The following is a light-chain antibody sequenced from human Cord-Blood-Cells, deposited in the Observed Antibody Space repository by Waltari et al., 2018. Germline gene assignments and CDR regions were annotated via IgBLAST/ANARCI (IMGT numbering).Light chain of an antibody. J-gene: IGLJ3*02. V-gene: IGLV2-23*01. CDR1: SSDVGSYNL. Sequence: QSALTQPASVSGSPGQSITISCTGTSSDVGSYNLVSWYQQQPGKATKLMIYEGSKRPSGVSNRFSGSKSGNTASLTISGLQAEDEADYYCCSYAGSSTWVFGGGTKLTVL. CDR2: EGS. CDR3: CSYAGSSTWV.